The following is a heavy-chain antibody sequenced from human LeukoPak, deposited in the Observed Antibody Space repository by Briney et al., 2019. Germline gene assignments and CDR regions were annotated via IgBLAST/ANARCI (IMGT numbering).Heavy chain of an antibody. Sequence: PGGSLRLSCAASGFSFSNYAMTWVRLVPGKGLEWVSSITGDGGGTSFADSVKGRFTISRDNSKNTLYLQMNSLRVEDTAVYYCAKHPLGSSPPHTNWFDPWGQGTLVTVSS. V-gene: IGHV3-23*01. CDR1: GFSFSNYA. J-gene: IGHJ5*02. CDR2: ITGDGGGT. D-gene: IGHD6-13*01. CDR3: AKHPLGSSPPHTNWFDP.